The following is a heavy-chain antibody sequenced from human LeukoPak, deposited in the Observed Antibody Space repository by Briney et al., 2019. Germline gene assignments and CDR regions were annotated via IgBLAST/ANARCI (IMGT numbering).Heavy chain of an antibody. J-gene: IGHJ5*02. Sequence: TLPLTCAVSGGSISSGGYSWSWIRQPPGKGLEWIGYIYHSGSTYYNPSLKSRVTISVDRSKNQFSLKLSSVIAADTAVYYCARGDYYDSSGYSWFDPWGQGTLVTVSS. CDR3: ARGDYYDSSGYSWFDP. D-gene: IGHD3-22*01. V-gene: IGHV4-30-2*01. CDR2: IYHSGST. CDR1: GGSISSGGYS.